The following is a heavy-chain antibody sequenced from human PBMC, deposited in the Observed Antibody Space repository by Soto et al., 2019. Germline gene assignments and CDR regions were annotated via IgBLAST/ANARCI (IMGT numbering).Heavy chain of an antibody. J-gene: IGHJ5*02. D-gene: IGHD6-13*01. CDR2: ISAYNGNT. CDR3: ARDRGMYSSSWYRDSNWFDP. V-gene: IGHV1-18*04. CDR1: GYTFTSYG. Sequence: GASVKVSCKASGYTFTSYGISWVRQAPGQGLEWMGWISAYNGNTNYAQKLQGRVTMTTDTSTSTAYMELRSLRSDDTAVYYCARDRGMYSSSWYRDSNWFDPWGQGTLVTVSS.